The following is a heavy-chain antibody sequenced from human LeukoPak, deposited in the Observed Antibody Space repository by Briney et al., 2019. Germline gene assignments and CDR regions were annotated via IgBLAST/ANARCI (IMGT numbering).Heavy chain of an antibody. CDR3: ARECGDETPYYYYYMDV. CDR1: GFTFNSYS. V-gene: IGHV3-48*04. CDR2: ISSSSSTI. J-gene: IGHJ6*03. D-gene: IGHD3-10*01. Sequence: GGSLRLSCAASGFTFNSYSMNWVRQAPGKGLEWVSYISSSSSTIYYADSVKGRFTISRDNAKNSLYLQMNSLRAEDTAVYYCARECGDETPYYYYYMDVWGKGTTVTVSS.